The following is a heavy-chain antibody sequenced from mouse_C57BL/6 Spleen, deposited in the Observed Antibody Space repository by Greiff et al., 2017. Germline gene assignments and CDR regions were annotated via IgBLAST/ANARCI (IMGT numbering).Heavy chain of an antibody. CDR2: IYPRSGNT. V-gene: IGHV1-81*01. J-gene: IGHJ3*01. CDR3: ARGVSLITTVPLFAY. Sequence: QVQLQQSGAELARPGASVKLSCKASGYTFTSYGISWVKQRTGQGLEWIGEIYPRSGNTYYNEKFKGKATLTADKSSSTAYMELRSLTSEDSAVYFCARGVSLITTVPLFAYWGQGTLVTVSA. D-gene: IGHD1-2*01. CDR1: GYTFTSYG.